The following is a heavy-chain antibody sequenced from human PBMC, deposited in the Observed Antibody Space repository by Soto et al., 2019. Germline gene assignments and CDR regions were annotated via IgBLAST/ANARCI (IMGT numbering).Heavy chain of an antibody. J-gene: IGHJ6*02. CDR3: AREGIQLWLHYYGMDV. CDR2: VSYDGSNK. Sequence: GGSLRLSCAASGFTFSSYAMHWVRQAPGKGLEWVAVVSYDGSNKYYADSVKGRFTISRDNSKNTLYLQMNSLRAEDTAVYYCAREGIQLWLHYYGMDVWGQGTTVTVSS. CDR1: GFTFSSYA. D-gene: IGHD5-18*01. V-gene: IGHV3-30-3*01.